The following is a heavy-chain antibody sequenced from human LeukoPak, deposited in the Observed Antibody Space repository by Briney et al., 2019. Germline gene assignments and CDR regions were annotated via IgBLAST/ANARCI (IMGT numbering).Heavy chain of an antibody. J-gene: IGHJ3*02. D-gene: IGHD3-16*02. Sequence: ASVKVSCKASGGTFSNYVISWVRQAPGQGLEWMGGIIPIFGTANYAQKFQGRVTITADKSTRTVYMELSSLRSEDTAVHYCARSAGYDYVWGNYRPHAFDIWGQGTMVTVSS. CDR2: IIPIFGTA. CDR1: GGTFSNYV. CDR3: ARSAGYDYVWGNYRPHAFDI. V-gene: IGHV1-69*06.